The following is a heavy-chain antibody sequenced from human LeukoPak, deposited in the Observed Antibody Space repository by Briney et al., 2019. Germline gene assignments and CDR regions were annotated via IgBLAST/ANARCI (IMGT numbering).Heavy chain of an antibody. CDR1: GFTFNSYA. V-gene: IGHV3-23*01. CDR2: IGGGGENT. D-gene: IGHD4-11*01. CDR3: ARDDYSYFDF. Sequence: PGGSLRLSCAASGFTFNSYALSWVRQAPGKGLEWVSTIGGGGENTYYADSVKGRFTISRDNAKNTLSLQMNSLRAEDTALYYCARDDYSYFDFWGLGTLVTVSS. J-gene: IGHJ4*02.